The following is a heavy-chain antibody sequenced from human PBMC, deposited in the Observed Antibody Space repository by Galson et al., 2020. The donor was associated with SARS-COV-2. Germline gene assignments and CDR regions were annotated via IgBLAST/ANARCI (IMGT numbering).Heavy chain of an antibody. CDR3: ARDRIDYYGSGSYGYWFDP. CDR2: IYTSGST. J-gene: IGHJ5*02. V-gene: IGHV4-4*07. Sequence: ASETLSLTCTVSGGSISSYYWSWIRQPAGKGLEWIGRIYTSGSTNYNPSLKSRVTMSVDTSKNQFSLTLSSVNAADTAVYYCARDRIDYYGSGSYGYWFDPWGQGTLVTVSS. CDR1: GGSISSYY. D-gene: IGHD3-10*01.